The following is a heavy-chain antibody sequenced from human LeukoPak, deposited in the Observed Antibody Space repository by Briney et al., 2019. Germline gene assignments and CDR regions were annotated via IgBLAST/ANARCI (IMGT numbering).Heavy chain of an antibody. D-gene: IGHD1-26*01. CDR3: ARQGLSGSYYFDY. CDR2: INHSGST. J-gene: IGHJ4*02. CDR1: GGSFSGYY. V-gene: IGHV4-34*01. Sequence: KPSETLSLTCAVYGGSFSGYYWSRNRQPPGKGLEWIGEINHSGSTNYNPSLKSRVTISVDTSKNQFSLKLSSVTAADTAVYYCARQGLSGSYYFDYWGQGTLVTVSS.